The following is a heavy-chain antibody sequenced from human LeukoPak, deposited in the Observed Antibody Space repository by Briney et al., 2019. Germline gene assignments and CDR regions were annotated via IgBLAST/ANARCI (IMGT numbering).Heavy chain of an antibody. J-gene: IGHJ4*02. CDR3: ARVRGSSWTFDY. V-gene: IGHV3-30*03. D-gene: IGHD6-13*01. Sequence: PGGSLRLSCAASGFTFSSYGMHWVRQAPGKGLEWVAVISYDGSNKYYADSVKGRFTISRDNSKNTLYLQMNSLRAEDTAVYYCARVRGSSWTFDYWGQGTLVTVSS. CDR2: ISYDGSNK. CDR1: GFTFSSYG.